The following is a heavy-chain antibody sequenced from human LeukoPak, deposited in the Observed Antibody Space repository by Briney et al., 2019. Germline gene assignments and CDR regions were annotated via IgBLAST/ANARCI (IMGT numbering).Heavy chain of an antibody. V-gene: IGHV1-69*04. Sequence: ASVKASCKASGGTFSSYAISWVRQAPGQGLEWMGRIIPIFGIANYAQKFRGRVTITADKSTSTAYMELSSLRSEDTAVYYCAREGGEAYYYDSSGYYYYDYWGQGTLVTVSS. J-gene: IGHJ4*02. CDR1: GGTFSSYA. CDR3: AREGGEAYYYDSSGYYYYDY. CDR2: IIPIFGIA. D-gene: IGHD3-22*01.